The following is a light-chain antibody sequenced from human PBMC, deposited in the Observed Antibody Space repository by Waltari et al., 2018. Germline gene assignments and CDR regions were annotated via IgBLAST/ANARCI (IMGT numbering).Light chain of an antibody. CDR3: QQYNTEAS. CDR2: KAS. V-gene: IGKV1-5*03. J-gene: IGKJ2*01. CDR1: PSISNW. Sequence: DIQMPPSPSSLSASVGDSFTLTCRARPSISNWLAWSQQKPGKAPILLIYKASILKSGVPSRFSGSGAGTQFTRTISSLQPGDFATDYCQQYNTEASVGQGTKLEIK.